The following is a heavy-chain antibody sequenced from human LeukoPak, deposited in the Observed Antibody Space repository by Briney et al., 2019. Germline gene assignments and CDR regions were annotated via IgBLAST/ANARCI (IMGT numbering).Heavy chain of an antibody. CDR3: AKVKDDSSGYYYNAPFDY. D-gene: IGHD3-22*01. CDR1: GFTFSSYA. J-gene: IGHJ4*02. V-gene: IGHV3-23*01. CDR2: ISGSGGST. Sequence: GGSLRLSCAASGFTFSSYAMSWVRQAPGKGLEWVSAISGSGGSTYYADSVKGRFTISRDNSKNTLYLQMNSLRAEDTAVYYCAKVKDDSSGYYYNAPFDYWGQGTLVTVSS.